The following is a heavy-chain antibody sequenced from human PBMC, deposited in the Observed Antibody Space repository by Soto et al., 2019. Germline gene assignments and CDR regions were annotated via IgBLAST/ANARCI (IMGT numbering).Heavy chain of an antibody. V-gene: IGHV4-59*01. CDR2: IYYSGST. CDR1: GGSISSYY. CDR3: ARGGQGYDFWSGYYTWFDP. J-gene: IGHJ5*02. Sequence: PSETLSLTCTVSGGSISSYYWSWIRQPPGKGLEWIGYIYYSGSTNYNPSLKSRVTISVDTSKNQFSLKLSSVTAADTAVYYCARGGQGYDFWSGYYTWFDPWGQGTLVTVST. D-gene: IGHD3-3*01.